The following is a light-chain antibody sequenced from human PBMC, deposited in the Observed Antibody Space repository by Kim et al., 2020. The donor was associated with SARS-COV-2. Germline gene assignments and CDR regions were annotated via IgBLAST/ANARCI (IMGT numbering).Light chain of an antibody. CDR1: SLRTYY. J-gene: IGLJ2*01. Sequence: VAWGQTVRITCQGDSLRTYYASWYQQKPGQAPLLVIYGNNNRPSGIPDRFSGSSSGNTASLTITGAQAGDEADYYCKSRDSSGKVVFGGGTKLTVL. V-gene: IGLV3-19*01. CDR2: GNN. CDR3: KSRDSSGKVV.